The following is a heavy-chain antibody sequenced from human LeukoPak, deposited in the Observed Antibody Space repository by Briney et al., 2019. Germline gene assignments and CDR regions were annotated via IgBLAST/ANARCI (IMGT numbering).Heavy chain of an antibody. CDR1: GDSIRRSSYF. D-gene: IGHD3-3*01. CDR2: VYSSGSI. V-gene: IGHV4-39*07. J-gene: IGHJ4*02. CDR3: TRDMEYPGAGFDY. Sequence: SETLSLTCTVSGDSIRRSSYFWAWVRQPPGKGLEWIGSVYSSGSIYYNPSLRSQITISIDTSKNQFSLRLTSVAAADTAMYYCTRDMEYPGAGFDYWGQGIPVTVSS.